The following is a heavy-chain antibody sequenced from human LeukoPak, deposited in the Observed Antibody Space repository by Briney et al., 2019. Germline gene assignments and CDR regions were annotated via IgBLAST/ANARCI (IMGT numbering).Heavy chain of an antibody. J-gene: IGHJ6*03. CDR3: AREGDRDCSSTSCYCYYYMDV. CDR2: IYYSGST. CDR1: GGSISTYY. Sequence: SETLSLTCTVSGGSISTYYWSWIRQPPGKGLEWIGYIYYSGSTNYNPSLKSRVTISVDTSKNQFSLKLSSVTAADTAVYYCAREGDRDCSSTSCYCYYYMDVWGKGTTVTVSS. D-gene: IGHD2-2*01. V-gene: IGHV4-59*12.